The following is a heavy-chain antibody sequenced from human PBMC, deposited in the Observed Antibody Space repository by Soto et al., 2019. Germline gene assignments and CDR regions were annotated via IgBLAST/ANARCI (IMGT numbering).Heavy chain of an antibody. V-gene: IGHV4-59*08. CDR2: IYYSGST. CDR1: GGSISSYY. CDR3: ASHHDS. Sequence: QVQLQESGPGLVKPSETLSLTCSVSGGSISSYYWSWIRQPPGKGLEWIGYIYYSGSTNYNTSLKSRVTISVDTSKNQFSLKLSSVTAADTAVYYCASHHDSWGQGTLVTVSS. J-gene: IGHJ4*02.